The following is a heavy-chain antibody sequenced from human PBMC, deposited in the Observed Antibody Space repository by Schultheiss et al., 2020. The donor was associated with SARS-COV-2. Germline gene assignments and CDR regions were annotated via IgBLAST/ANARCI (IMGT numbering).Heavy chain of an antibody. CDR3: ASVYGDYFAEYFQH. CDR1: GGSISSGGYS. CDR2: IYHSGST. D-gene: IGHD4-17*01. J-gene: IGHJ1*01. Sequence: SETLSLTCAVSGGSISSGGYSWSWIRQPPGKGLEWIGYIYHSGSTYYNPSLKSRVTISVDRSKNQFSLKLSSVTAADTAVYYCASVYGDYFAEYFQHWGQGTLVTVSS. V-gene: IGHV4-30-2*02.